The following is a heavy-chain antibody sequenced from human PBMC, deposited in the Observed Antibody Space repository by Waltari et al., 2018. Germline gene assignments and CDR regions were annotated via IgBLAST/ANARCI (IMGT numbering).Heavy chain of an antibody. CDR2: ISGSGGST. D-gene: IGHD3-22*01. V-gene: IGHV3-23*04. J-gene: IGHJ4*02. Sequence: ELQLVESGGGVVRPGGSLRLACAASGFTFDDYGLSWVRQAPGKGLEWVSAISGSGGSTYYADSVKGRFTISRDNSKNTLYLQMNSLRAEDTAVYYCAKDPFNYYDSSGYWGQGTLVTVSS. CDR3: AKDPFNYYDSSGY. CDR1: GFTFDDYG.